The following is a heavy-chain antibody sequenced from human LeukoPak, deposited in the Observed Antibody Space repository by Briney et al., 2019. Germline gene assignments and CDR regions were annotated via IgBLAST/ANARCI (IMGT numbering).Heavy chain of an antibody. D-gene: IGHD1-1*01. CDR3: ARQKGTTAKEVNWFDP. J-gene: IGHJ5*02. V-gene: IGHV1-2*02. CDR2: INPHSGDT. Sequence: ASMKVSCKASGYAFTGYYMHWVRQAPGQGLEWMGWINPHSGDTNYAQNFQGRVTMTRDTSIRTAYMELSRLTSDDTALYYCARQKGTTAKEVNWFDPWGQGALVTVSS. CDR1: GYAFTGYY.